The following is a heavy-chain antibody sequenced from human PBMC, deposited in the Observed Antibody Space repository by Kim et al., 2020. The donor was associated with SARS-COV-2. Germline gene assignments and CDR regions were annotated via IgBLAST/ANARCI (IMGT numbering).Heavy chain of an antibody. CDR3: ARDSEEHMFTFGGGIVRGYYDGRDV. D-gene: IGHD3-16*02. CDR1: GYTFTSFG. J-gene: IGHJ6*02. V-gene: IGHV1-18*04. Sequence: ASVKVSCKASGYTFTSFGISWVRQAPGQGLEWMGWISAYNGNTNYAQKLQGRVTMTTDTSTSTAYMELRSLRSDDTAVYYCARDSEEHMFTFGGGIVRGYYDGRDVWGQGTTVAVAS. CDR2: ISAYNGNT.